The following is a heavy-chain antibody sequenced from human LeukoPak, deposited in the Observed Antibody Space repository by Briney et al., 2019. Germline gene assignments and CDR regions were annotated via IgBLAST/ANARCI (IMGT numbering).Heavy chain of an antibody. J-gene: IGHJ6*03. V-gene: IGHV4-30-2*01. Sequence: SQTLSLTCTVSGGSISSGGYYWSWIRQPPGKGLEWIGYIYHSGSTYYNPSLKSRVTISVDRSKNQFSLKLSSVTAADTAVYYCARAFSPNIFGYDFKPYYYYYYMDVWGKGTTVTVSS. CDR2: IYHSGST. CDR3: ARAFSPNIFGYDFKPYYYYYYMDV. D-gene: IGHD5-12*01. CDR1: GGSISSGGYY.